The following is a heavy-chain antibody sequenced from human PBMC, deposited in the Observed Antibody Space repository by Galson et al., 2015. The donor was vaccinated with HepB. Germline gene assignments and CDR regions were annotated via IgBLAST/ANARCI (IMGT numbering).Heavy chain of an antibody. CDR1: GFTFSGSA. D-gene: IGHD4-23*01. CDR3: TRVTSDAFDI. J-gene: IGHJ3*02. CDR2: IRSKANSYAT. V-gene: IGHV3-73*01. Sequence: SLRLSCAASGFTFSGSAMHWVRQASGKGLEWVGRIRSKANSYATAYAASVKGRFTISRDDSKNTAYLQMNSLKTEDTAVYYCTRVTSDAFDIWGQGTMVTVSS.